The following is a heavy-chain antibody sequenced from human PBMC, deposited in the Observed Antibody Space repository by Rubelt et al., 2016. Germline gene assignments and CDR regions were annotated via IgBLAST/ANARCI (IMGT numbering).Heavy chain of an antibody. CDR1: GGSISSNSYY. CDR3: ARHMVRGVIMSWFDP. J-gene: IGHJ5*02. D-gene: IGHD3-10*01. CDR2: FDLPGRT. Sequence: QLQLQESGPGLVKPSETLSLTCPFSGGSISSNSYYWDWISPPPGQGLEWLGPFDLPGRTYSNPSPQHPATTPPDTSKNQFSRKLGSVTAADTAVYYCARHMVRGVIMSWFDPWGQGTLVTVSS. V-gene: IGHV4-39*01.